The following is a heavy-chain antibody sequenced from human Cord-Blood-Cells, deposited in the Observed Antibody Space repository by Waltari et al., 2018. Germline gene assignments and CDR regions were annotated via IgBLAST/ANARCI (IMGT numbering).Heavy chain of an antibody. CDR2: IYPGDSDT. CDR3: ASSSRPRYGSGSYLTPYYYYGMNV. CDR1: GYSFTSYW. J-gene: IGHJ6*02. D-gene: IGHD3-10*01. Sequence: EVQLVQSGAEVKKPGESLKISCKGSGYSFTSYWIGWVRQMPGKGLEWMGIIYPGDSDTRYSPSFQGQVTISADKSTSTAYLQWSSLKASDTAMYYCASSSRPRYGSGSYLTPYYYYGMNVWGQGTTVTVSS. V-gene: IGHV5-51*01.